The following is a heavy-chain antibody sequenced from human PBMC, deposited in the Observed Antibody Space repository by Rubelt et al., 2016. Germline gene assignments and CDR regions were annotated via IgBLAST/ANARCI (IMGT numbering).Heavy chain of an antibody. D-gene: IGHD1-1*01. CDR1: GYTFTSYG. CDR3: ARDQLGLYGLDI. V-gene: IGHV1-18*01. J-gene: IGHJ3*02. Sequence: VQLVQSGAEVKKPGASVKVSCKASGYTFTSYGISWVRPAPGQGLEWMGWISAYDGNTNYATKLQGRVTMTTDTSKSTAYMELRRRRSDDTAVYFCARDQLGLYGLDIWGQGTTVTVSS. CDR2: ISAYDGNT.